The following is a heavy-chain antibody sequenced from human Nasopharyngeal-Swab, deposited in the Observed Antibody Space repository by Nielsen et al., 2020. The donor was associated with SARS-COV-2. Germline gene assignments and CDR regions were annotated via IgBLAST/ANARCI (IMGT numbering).Heavy chain of an antibody. Sequence: GESLKISCAASGFTFSSYAMHWVRQAPGKGLEWVAVISYDGSNKCYADSVKGRFTISRDNSKNTLYLQMNSLRAEDTAVYYCARDKGGYRYFDYWGQGTLVTVSS. J-gene: IGHJ4*02. CDR3: ARDKGGYRYFDY. V-gene: IGHV3-30*04. D-gene: IGHD5-18*01. CDR1: GFTFSSYA. CDR2: ISYDGSNK.